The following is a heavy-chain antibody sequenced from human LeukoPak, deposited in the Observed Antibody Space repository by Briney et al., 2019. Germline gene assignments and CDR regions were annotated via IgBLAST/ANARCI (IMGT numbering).Heavy chain of an antibody. CDR3: ARGAYDFWSGYYPFDY. Sequence: GASVKVSCKASGYTFTSYGISWVRQAPGQGLEWMGWISAYNGNTNYAQKLQGRATMTTDTSTSTAYMELRSLRSDDTAVYYCARGAYDFWSGYYPFDYWGQGTLVTVSS. CDR1: GYTFTSYG. CDR2: ISAYNGNT. J-gene: IGHJ4*02. D-gene: IGHD3-3*01. V-gene: IGHV1-18*01.